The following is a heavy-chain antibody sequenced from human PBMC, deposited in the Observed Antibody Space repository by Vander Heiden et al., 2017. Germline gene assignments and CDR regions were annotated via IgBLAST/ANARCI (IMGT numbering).Heavy chain of an antibody. CDR2: IYYSGRT. CDR1: GGSISSSRYY. V-gene: IGHV4-39*01. J-gene: IGHJ5*02. CDR3: ARQRGYRLNWFDP. Sequence: QLQLQESGPGLVKPSETLSLTCTVSGGSISSSRYYWGWIRQPPGKGLEWIGSIYYSGRTYYNPSLKSRVTISVDTSKNQFSLKMSSVTAADTAVYYCARQRGYRLNWFDPWGQGTLVTVSS. D-gene: IGHD4-4*01.